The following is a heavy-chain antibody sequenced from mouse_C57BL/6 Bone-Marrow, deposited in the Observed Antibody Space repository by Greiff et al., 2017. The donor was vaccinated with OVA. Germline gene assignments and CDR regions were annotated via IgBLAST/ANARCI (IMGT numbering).Heavy chain of an antibody. CDR2: IYPGSGST. D-gene: IGHD1-1*01. V-gene: IGHV1-55*01. CDR1: GYTFTSYW. CDR3: ASGITTPWYFDV. J-gene: IGHJ1*03. Sequence: QVQLQQPGAELVKPGASVKMSCKASGYTFTSYWITWVKQRPGQGLEWIGDIYPGSGSTNYSEKFKSKATLTVDTSSSTAYMQLSSLTSEDSAVYDGASGITTPWYFDVWGTGTTVTVSS.